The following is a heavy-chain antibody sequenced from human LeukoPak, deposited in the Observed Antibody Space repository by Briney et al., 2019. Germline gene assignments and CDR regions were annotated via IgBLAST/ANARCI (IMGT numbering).Heavy chain of an antibody. D-gene: IGHD3-10*01. Sequence: SETLSLTCTVSGGSISSYYWSWIRQPAGKGLEWIGDINDSGTTKYNPTLKSRVTISLDTSKKQFSLNLKSVTAADTAVYYCARLPLGAFGEVLNFDSWGQGIVVIVSS. J-gene: IGHJ4*02. CDR2: INDSGTT. V-gene: IGHV4-59*12. CDR3: ARLPLGAFGEVLNFDS. CDR1: GGSISSYY.